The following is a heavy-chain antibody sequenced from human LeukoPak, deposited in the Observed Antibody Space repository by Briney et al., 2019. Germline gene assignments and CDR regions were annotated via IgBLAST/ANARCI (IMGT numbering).Heavy chain of an antibody. CDR1: GGSINSSSRNSYY. Sequence: PSETLSLTCTVSGGSINSSSRNSYYWGWIRQPPGKGLEWVGGIYYSGTTYYSPSLKSRVTISVDMSKNQFSLRLSSVTAADTAVYYCARTYSIGWSLGVFDIRGQGTRVTVSS. CDR2: IYYSGTT. J-gene: IGHJ3*02. V-gene: IGHV4-39*01. CDR3: ARTYSIGWSLGVFDI. D-gene: IGHD6-19*01.